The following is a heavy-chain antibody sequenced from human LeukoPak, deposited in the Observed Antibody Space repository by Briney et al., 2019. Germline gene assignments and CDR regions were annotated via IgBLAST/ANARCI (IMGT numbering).Heavy chain of an antibody. CDR2: IYYSGST. V-gene: IGHV4-30-4*08. Sequence: SETLSLTSTVSGGSISSGDYYWSWIRQPPGKGLEWIGYIYYSGSTYYNPSLKSRVTISVDTSKNQFSLKLSSVTAADTAVYYCARGRVGATYYFDYWGQGTLVTVSS. CDR3: ARGRVGATYYFDY. D-gene: IGHD1-26*01. J-gene: IGHJ4*02. CDR1: GGSISSGDYY.